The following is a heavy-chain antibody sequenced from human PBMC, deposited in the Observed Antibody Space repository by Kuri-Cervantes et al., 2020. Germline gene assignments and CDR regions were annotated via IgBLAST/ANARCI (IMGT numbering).Heavy chain of an antibody. V-gene: IGHV3-74*01. CDR3: ARRTTALAY. D-gene: IGHD1-7*01. J-gene: IGHJ4*02. CDR1: GFTFSSAW. Sequence: GGSLRLSCVVSGFTFSSAWMSWVRQAPGKGLVWVSHINTDGTGTNYADSVKGRFTISRDNAKNTLYLQMNSLRAEDTAVYYCARRTTALAYWGQGTLVTVSS. CDR2: INTDGTGT.